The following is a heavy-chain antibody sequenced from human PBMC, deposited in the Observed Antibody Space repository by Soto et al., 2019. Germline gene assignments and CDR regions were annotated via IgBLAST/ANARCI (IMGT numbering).Heavy chain of an antibody. D-gene: IGHD1-1*01. CDR3: ASGTTVDSVNY. J-gene: IGHJ4*02. CDR2: ISAYNGNT. V-gene: IGHV1-18*01. Sequence: GPSVKVSCKASGYTFTSYGLSWVRQAPGQGLEWMGWISAYNGNTNYAQKLQGRVTMTTDTSTSTAYMELRSLRSDDTAVYYCASGTTVDSVNYWGQGTLVTSPQ. CDR1: GYTFTSYG.